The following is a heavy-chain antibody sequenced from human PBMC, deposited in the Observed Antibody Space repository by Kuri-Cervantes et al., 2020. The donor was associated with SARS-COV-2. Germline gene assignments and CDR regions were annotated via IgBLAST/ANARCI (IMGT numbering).Heavy chain of an antibody. CDR1: GFTFSNYA. J-gene: IGHJ6*02. CDR3: ARTSGPMDV. Sequence: GGSLRLSCAASGFTFSNYAMTWDRQAPGKGLEWVSYISGSSRTIYYADSVKGRFSISRENAKNSLFLQISSLRAEDTAVYYYARTSGPMDVWGQGTTVTVSS. CDR2: ISGSSRTI. D-gene: IGHD3-3*01. V-gene: IGHV3-48*04.